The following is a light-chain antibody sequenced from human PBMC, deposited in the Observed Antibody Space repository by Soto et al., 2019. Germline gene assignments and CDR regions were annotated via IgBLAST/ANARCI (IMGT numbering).Light chain of an antibody. V-gene: IGLV1-47*02. Sequence: QSVLTQPPSTSETPGQRVTISCSGSSSNIGRNSVCWYQQLPGTAPKLLIYGNNQRPSAVPDRFSGSKSGTSASLAISGLRSEDEAEYYCAVWDHSLSGYVFGSGTKRTVL. CDR1: SSNIGRNS. CDR2: GNN. CDR3: AVWDHSLSGYV. J-gene: IGLJ1*01.